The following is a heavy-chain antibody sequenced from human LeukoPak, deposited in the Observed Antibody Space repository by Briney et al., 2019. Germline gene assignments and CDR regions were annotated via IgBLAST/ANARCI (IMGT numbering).Heavy chain of an antibody. CDR2: ISDSGTAT. CDR1: GFTSTTAW. J-gene: IGHJ4*02. Sequence: GGSLTLSCAISGFTSTTAWMTWVRQAPGKGPEWVSTISDSGTATHYIDSVKGRFTISRDNPKNTLYLQMNSLRAEDTAVYYCAKSGSSWVFDYWGQGTLVTVSS. CDR3: AKSGSSWVFDY. V-gene: IGHV3-23*01. D-gene: IGHD6-13*01.